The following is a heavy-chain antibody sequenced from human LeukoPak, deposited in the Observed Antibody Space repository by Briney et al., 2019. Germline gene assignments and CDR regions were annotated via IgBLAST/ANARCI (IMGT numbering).Heavy chain of an antibody. CDR1: GFTFSSYS. CDR3: AKDRCTSATCYKYFDC. Sequence: GGSLRLSCTASGFTFSSYSLNWVRQAPGKGLEWVAFIRYDGTSKYYADSVRGRLTISRDNSENTLYLQMNSLRAEDTAVYYCAKDRCTSATCYKYFDCWGQGALVTVSS. V-gene: IGHV3-30*02. D-gene: IGHD2-2*02. J-gene: IGHJ4*02. CDR2: IRYDGTSK.